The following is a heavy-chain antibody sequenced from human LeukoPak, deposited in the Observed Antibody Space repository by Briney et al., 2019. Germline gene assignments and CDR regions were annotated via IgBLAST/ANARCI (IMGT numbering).Heavy chain of an antibody. CDR1: GGSFSGYY. CDR2: INHSGST. V-gene: IGHV4-34*01. Sequence: SETLSLTCAVYGGSFSGYYWSWIRQPPGKGLEWIGEINHSGSTNYNPSLKSRVTISVDTSKNQFSLKLSSVTAAGTAVYYCASLYSSGWADYWGQGTLVTVSS. D-gene: IGHD6-19*01. CDR3: ASLYSSGWADY. J-gene: IGHJ4*02.